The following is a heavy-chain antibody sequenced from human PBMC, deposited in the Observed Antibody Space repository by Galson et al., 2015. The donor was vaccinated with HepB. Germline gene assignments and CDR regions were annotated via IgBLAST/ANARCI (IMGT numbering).Heavy chain of an antibody. Sequence: SLRLSCAASGFIFNSYAMHWVRQAPGKGLEWVAVISFEGSNKYYPDSVKGRFTVSRDNSKDTLYLQMNSLRAEDTAVYYCAKDSGYCSSTGCLDYYYYMDVWGKGTTVTVSS. J-gene: IGHJ6*03. CDR2: ISFEGSNK. CDR1: GFIFNSYA. D-gene: IGHD2-2*01. CDR3: AKDSGYCSSTGCLDYYYYMDV. V-gene: IGHV3-30-3*01.